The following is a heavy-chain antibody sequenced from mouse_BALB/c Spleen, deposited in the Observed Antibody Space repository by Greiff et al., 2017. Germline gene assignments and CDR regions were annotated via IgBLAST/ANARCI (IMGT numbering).Heavy chain of an antibody. CDR3: ARCGSGYLPYYAMDY. J-gene: IGHJ4*01. D-gene: IGHD1-1*02. CDR1: GFTFSSFG. V-gene: IGHV5-17*02. CDR2: ISSGSSTI. Sequence: EVQLVESGGGLVQPGGSRKLSCAVSGFTFSSFGMHWVRQAPEKGLEWVVYISSGSSTIDYADSMKGRFTISRDNPKNTLFLQMANLKSEDTAMYYCARCGSGYLPYYAMDYWGQGTTVTVSA.